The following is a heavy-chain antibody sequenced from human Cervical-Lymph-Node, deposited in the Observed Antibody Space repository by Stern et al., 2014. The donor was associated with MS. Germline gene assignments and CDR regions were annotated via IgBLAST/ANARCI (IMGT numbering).Heavy chain of an antibody. CDR2: IYYSGST. V-gene: IGHV4-31*03. CDR3: ARDLRYYYDSSGYYYRWFDP. D-gene: IGHD3-22*01. CDR1: GGSISSGGYY. J-gene: IGHJ5*02. Sequence: QVQLQESGPGLVKPSQTLSLTCTVSGGSISSGGYYWSWIRQHPGKGMEWIGYIYYSGSTYYNPSLKSRVTISVDTSKHQLYLKLSSVTAADTAVYYCARDLRYYYDSSGYYYRWFDPWGQGTLVTVSS.